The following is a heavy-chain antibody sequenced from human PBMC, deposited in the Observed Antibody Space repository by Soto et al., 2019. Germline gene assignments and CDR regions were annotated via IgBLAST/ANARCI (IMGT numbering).Heavy chain of an antibody. CDR2: INPSGGST. CDR3: ARDPYHVLMVNDPNLYGMDV. D-gene: IGHD2-8*01. J-gene: IGHJ6*02. Sequence: GASVKVSCKASGYTFTSYYMHCVRQAPGQGLEWMGIINPSGGSTSYAQSLQGRLTMTTDTSTTTAYMELRSLRSDDTAVYYCARDPYHVLMVNDPNLYGMDVWGQGTTVTVSS. CDR1: GYTFTSYY. V-gene: IGHV1-46*01.